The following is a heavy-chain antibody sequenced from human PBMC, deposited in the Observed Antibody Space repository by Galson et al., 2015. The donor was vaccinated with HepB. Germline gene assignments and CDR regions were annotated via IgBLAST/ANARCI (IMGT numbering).Heavy chain of an antibody. CDR3: ARALGYCSSTSCKWGGY. CDR1: GYTFTSYG. V-gene: IGHV1-18*01. J-gene: IGHJ4*02. D-gene: IGHD2-2*01. Sequence: SVKVSCKASGYTFTSYGISWVRQAPGQGLEWMGWISAYNGNTNYAQKLQGRVTMTTDTSTSTAYMELRSLRSDDTAVYYCARALGYCSSTSCKWGGYWGQGTLVTVSS. CDR2: ISAYNGNT.